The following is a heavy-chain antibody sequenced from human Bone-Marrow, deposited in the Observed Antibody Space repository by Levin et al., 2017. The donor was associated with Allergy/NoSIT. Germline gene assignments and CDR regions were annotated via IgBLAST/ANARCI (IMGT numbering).Heavy chain of an antibody. Sequence: GGSLRLSCAASGFTFSSYTMHWVRQAPGKGLEWVALISYDGRNKYYTDSVKGRFTISRDNSKNTLYLQMNSLRPEDTAVYYCAREYDGFDIWGQGTMVTVSS. CDR3: AREYDGFDI. CDR1: GFTFSSYT. V-gene: IGHV3-30*04. CDR2: ISYDGRNK. J-gene: IGHJ3*02.